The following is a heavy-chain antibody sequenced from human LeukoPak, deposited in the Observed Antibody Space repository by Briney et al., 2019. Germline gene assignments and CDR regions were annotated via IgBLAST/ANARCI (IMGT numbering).Heavy chain of an antibody. CDR1: GGSISSGGYY. Sequence: SETLSLTCSVSGGSISSGGYYWSWIRQHPGKGLGWIGYIYYSGSTYYNPSLKSRVTISVDTSKNQFSLKLSSVTAADTAVYYCARVRAVTTEFWFDPWGQGTLVTVSS. CDR3: ARVRAVTTEFWFDP. D-gene: IGHD4-11*01. J-gene: IGHJ5*02. CDR2: IYYSGST. V-gene: IGHV4-31*03.